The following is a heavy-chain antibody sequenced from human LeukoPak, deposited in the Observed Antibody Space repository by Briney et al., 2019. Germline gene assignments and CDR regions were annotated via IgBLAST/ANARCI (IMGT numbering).Heavy chain of an antibody. Sequence: GGSLRLSCAASGFTFSSYSMNWVRQAPGKGLEWVSSISSSSSYIYYADSMKGRFTISRDNAKNSLYLQMNSLRAEDTAVYYCARESSSSYYVDYWGQGTLVTVSS. CDR1: GFTFSSYS. V-gene: IGHV3-21*01. CDR3: ARESSSSYYVDY. CDR2: ISSSSSYI. D-gene: IGHD6-13*01. J-gene: IGHJ4*02.